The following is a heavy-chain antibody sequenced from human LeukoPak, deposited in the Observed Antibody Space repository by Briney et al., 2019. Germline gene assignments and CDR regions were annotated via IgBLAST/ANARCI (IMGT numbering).Heavy chain of an antibody. CDR1: GFTFSSYS. J-gene: IGHJ4*02. CDR3: ARDTDAGYSSGWYVDYFDY. V-gene: IGHV3-21*01. Sequence: GGSLRLSCAASGFTFSSYSMNWVRQAPGEGLEWVSSISSSSSYIYYADSVKGRFTISRDNAKNSLYLQMNSLRAEDTAVYYCARDTDAGYSSGWYVDYFDYWGQGTLVTVSS. D-gene: IGHD6-19*01. CDR2: ISSSSSYI.